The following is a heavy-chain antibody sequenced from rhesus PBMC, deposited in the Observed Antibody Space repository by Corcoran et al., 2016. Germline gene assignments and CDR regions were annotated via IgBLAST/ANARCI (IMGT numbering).Heavy chain of an antibody. Sequence: QVQLQESGPGLVKPSETLSLTCAVSGGSISGYYYWSWIRQPPGKGLERIGSIYGRCGSHYRNPSLTRRVTLSVDTSKNQFSLQLSSVTAADTAVYYCASDRRYSGSWIQLDYWGQGVLVTVSS. CDR2: IYGRCGSH. CDR3: ASDRRYSGSWIQLDY. D-gene: IGHD6-25*01. V-gene: IGHV4S14*01. J-gene: IGHJ4*01. CDR1: GGSISGYYY.